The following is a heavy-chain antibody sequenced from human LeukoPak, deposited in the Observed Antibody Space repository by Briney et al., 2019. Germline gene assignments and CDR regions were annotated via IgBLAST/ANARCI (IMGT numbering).Heavy chain of an antibody. J-gene: IGHJ2*01. CDR3: ARSVYYYGSGPKLFDL. V-gene: IGHV4-59*01. D-gene: IGHD3-10*01. CDR2: IYYSGST. Sequence: PSETLSLTCTVSGGSISSSYWSWVRQPPGKGLEWIGYIYYSGSTDYNPSLRSRVTISVDTSKNQFSLSLSSVTAADTAVYYCARSVYYYGSGPKLFDLWGRGTLVTVSS. CDR1: GGSISSSY.